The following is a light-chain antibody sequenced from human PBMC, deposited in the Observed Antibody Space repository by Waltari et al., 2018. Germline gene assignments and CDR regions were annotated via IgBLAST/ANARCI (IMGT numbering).Light chain of an antibody. V-gene: IGKV3-15*01. Sequence: VMTQSPATLSVFPGESATLSCRASQTVNSNLAWYQQRPGKAPRLLIFDASTRAPSGPARCSGSGSGTEFTLTIRSLQSEDSAVYYCQQYNRWPPITFGQGTRLEIK. CDR3: QQYNRWPPIT. CDR1: QTVNSN. J-gene: IGKJ5*01. CDR2: DAS.